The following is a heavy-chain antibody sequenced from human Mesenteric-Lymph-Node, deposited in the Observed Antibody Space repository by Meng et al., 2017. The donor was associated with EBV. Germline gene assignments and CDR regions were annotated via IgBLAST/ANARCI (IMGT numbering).Heavy chain of an antibody. CDR1: GGSISDSY. Sequence: QWQSQESGPGLVKSSETLSLTCTVSGGSISDSYWSWIRQPPGKGLEWIGNIYYSGNTHYNPSLKSRVTISVDTSKNQFSLKLTSLTAADTAVYYCARVGAALSQWGQGTLVTVSS. V-gene: IGHV4-59*01. J-gene: IGHJ4*02. CDR2: IYYSGNT. D-gene: IGHD3-16*01. CDR3: ARVGAALSQ.